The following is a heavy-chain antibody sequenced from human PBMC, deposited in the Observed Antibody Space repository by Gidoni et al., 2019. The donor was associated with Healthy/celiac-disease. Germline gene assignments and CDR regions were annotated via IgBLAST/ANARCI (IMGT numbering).Heavy chain of an antibody. CDR2: IYYSGST. Sequence: QVQLQEPGPGLVKPSETLSPTCTVSGGSISSYYWSWIRQPPGKGLEWIGYIYYSGSTNYNPSLKSRVTISVDTSKNQFSLKLSSVTAADTAVYYCARVANRKGGHDYWGQGTLVTVSS. CDR1: GGSISSYY. V-gene: IGHV4-59*01. J-gene: IGHJ4*02. CDR3: ARVANRKGGHDY. D-gene: IGHD1-26*01.